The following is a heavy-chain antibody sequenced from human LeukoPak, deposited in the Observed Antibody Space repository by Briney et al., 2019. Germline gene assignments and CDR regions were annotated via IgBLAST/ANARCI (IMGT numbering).Heavy chain of an antibody. CDR2: ISSSGTTI. Sequence: GGSLRLSCGASGLSLSNAWMNWVRQAPGKGLEWVSYISSSGTTISYTDSVKGRFTISRDNAKNSLYLQMNSLRAEDTAVYYCARDYRSTFDYWGQGTLVTVSS. J-gene: IGHJ4*02. CDR1: GLSLSNAW. V-gene: IGHV3-11*01. CDR3: ARDYRSTFDY. D-gene: IGHD1-26*01.